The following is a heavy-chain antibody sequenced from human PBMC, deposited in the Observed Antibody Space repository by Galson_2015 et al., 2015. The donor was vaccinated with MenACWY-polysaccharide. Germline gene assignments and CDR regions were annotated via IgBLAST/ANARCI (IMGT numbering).Heavy chain of an antibody. V-gene: IGHV3-33*01. D-gene: IGHD1-26*01. Sequence: SLRLSCAASEFTFNYYGMQWVRQAPGKGLEWVALIWHDGSNKYYADSVKGRFTISRDNSKNTLYLQMNSLRAEDMAVYYCARAKGGAATVLDYYMDVWGKGTTVTVSS. CDR3: ARAKGGAATVLDYYMDV. CDR1: EFTFNYYG. CDR2: IWHDGSNK. J-gene: IGHJ6*03.